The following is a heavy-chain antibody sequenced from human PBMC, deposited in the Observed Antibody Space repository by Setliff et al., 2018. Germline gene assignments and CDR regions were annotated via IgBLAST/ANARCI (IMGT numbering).Heavy chain of an antibody. Sequence: SGPTLVNPTQTLTLTCTFSGFSLSTYGVSVGWIRQPPGKALEWLALIYWDDDKRYSPSLKSRVTITKDTSKNQVVLTMTGIDPVDAATYYCARTFYYDDSGSNRLLYYFDYWGQGALVTVS. CDR3: ARTFYYDDSGSNRLLYYFDY. CDR2: IYWDDDK. D-gene: IGHD3-22*01. CDR1: GFSLSTYGVS. V-gene: IGHV2-5*02. J-gene: IGHJ4*02.